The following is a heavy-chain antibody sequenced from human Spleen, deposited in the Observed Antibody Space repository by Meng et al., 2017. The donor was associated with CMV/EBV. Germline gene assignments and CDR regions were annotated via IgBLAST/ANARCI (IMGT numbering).Heavy chain of an antibody. Sequence: GESLKISCAASGFTFSTYEMDWVRQAPGKGLEWVSYISTSGATKYYADSVKGRFTISRDNAKNSLFLQMNSLRAEDTAVYYCARGSFRVQTLYWGQGTLVTVSS. D-gene: IGHD3-10*01. CDR2: ISTSGATK. J-gene: IGHJ4*02. CDR3: ARGSFRVQTLY. CDR1: GFTFSTYE. V-gene: IGHV3-48*03.